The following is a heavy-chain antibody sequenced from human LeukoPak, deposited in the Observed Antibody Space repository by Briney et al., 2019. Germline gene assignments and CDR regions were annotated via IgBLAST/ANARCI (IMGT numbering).Heavy chain of an antibody. J-gene: IGHJ4*02. CDR2: IEQDGSEK. D-gene: IGHD5-18*01. CDR1: GFSFTTSW. Sequence: GGPLRLSCAASGFSFTTSWMSWVRQAPGKGLEWVASIEQDGSEKYYVDSVKGRFTISRDNAKNSLFLQMNSLRVEDTAVYYCAKGHTSLAPGGQGALVTVSS. CDR3: AKGHTSLAP. V-gene: IGHV3-7*01.